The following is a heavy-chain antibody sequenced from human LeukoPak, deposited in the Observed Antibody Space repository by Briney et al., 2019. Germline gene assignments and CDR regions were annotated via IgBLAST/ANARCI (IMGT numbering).Heavy chain of an antibody. CDR3: ARQEYSSAWFDP. D-gene: IGHD6-6*01. J-gene: IGHJ5*02. CDR2: IDPSDSYT. V-gene: IGHV5-10-1*01. Sequence: GESLKISCKGSGYRFTSYWISWVRQMPGKGLEWMGRIDPSDSYTKYSPSFQGHVTISADTSISTAYLQWSSLEASDTAMYYCARQEYSSAWFDPWGQGTLVTVSS. CDR1: GYRFTSYW.